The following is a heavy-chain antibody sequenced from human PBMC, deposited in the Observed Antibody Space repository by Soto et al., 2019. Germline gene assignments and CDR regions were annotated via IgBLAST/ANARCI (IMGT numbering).Heavy chain of an antibody. CDR1: GGSISSGTYY. J-gene: IGHJ4*02. V-gene: IGHV4-39*02. CDR2: IYYSGNT. Sequence: QLQLQESGPGLVKPSETLSLTCTVSGGSISSGTYYWAWIRQPPGKGLEWIGSIYYSGNTIYNPSLKSRVTTSVDTSKNHFSLKLSSVTAADTAVYYCASRPYSMRLVQWFFDYWGQGILVPVSS. D-gene: IGHD6-13*01. CDR3: ASRPYSMRLVQWFFDY.